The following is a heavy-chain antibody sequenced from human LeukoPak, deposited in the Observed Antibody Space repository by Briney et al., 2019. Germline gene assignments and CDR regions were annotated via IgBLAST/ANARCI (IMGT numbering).Heavy chain of an antibody. CDR1: GFTFSSYA. Sequence: GRSLRLSCAASGFTFSSYAMHWVRQAPGKGLEWVSVISYDGSNKYYADSVKGRFTISGDNSKNTLYLQMNSLRAEDTAVYYCARDRSTVTTPHDYWGQGTLVTVSS. CDR2: ISYDGSNK. CDR3: ARDRSTVTTPHDY. D-gene: IGHD4-17*01. J-gene: IGHJ4*02. V-gene: IGHV3-30-3*01.